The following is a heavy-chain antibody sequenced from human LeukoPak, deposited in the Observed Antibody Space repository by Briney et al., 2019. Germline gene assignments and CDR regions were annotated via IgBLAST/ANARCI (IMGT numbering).Heavy chain of an antibody. CDR3: VASYGGYVLDY. V-gene: IGHV4-59*01. CDR2: VFNNGGT. CDR1: GGSIGSYH. J-gene: IGHJ4*02. Sequence: SETLSLTCSVSGGSIGSYHWNWIRQPSGKGLEWIGIVFNNGGTKHNPSLKSRVAISVDTSKNQFALKLSSVTAADTAVYYCVASYGGYVLDYWGQGALVIVSS. D-gene: IGHD5-12*01.